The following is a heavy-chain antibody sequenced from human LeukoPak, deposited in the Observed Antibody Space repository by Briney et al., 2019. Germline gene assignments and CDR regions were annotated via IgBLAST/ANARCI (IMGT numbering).Heavy chain of an antibody. J-gene: IGHJ5*02. CDR2: IIPIFGTA. V-gene: IGHV1-69*05. D-gene: IGHD3-16*01. Sequence: ASVKVSCKASGGTFSSYAISWVRQAPGQGLEWMGGIIPIFGTANYAQKLQGRVTMTTDTSTSTAYMELRSLRSDDTAVYYCARLQPRGDWFDPWGQGTLVTVSS. CDR1: GGTFSSYA. CDR3: ARLQPRGDWFDP.